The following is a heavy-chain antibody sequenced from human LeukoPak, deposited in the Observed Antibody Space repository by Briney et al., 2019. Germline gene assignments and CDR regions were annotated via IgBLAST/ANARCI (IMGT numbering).Heavy chain of an antibody. CDR3: AKGVGLTRQGGLDN. D-gene: IGHD1-26*01. J-gene: IGHJ4*02. CDR1: GFSFSSYA. CDR2: ISGSGGGT. V-gene: IGHV3-23*01. Sequence: GGSLRPSCAASGFSFSSYAMSWVRQAPGKGLEWVSGISGSGGGTYYADSVKGRFTISRDKSKNTLFLQMNSLRAEDTALYYCAKGVGLTRQGGLDNWGQGTLVTVSS.